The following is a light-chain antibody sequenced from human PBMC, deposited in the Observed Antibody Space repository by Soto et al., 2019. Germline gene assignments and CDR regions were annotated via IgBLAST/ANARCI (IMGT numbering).Light chain of an antibody. CDR3: MQALRPPLT. CDR2: LGS. V-gene: IGKV2-28*01. CDR1: QSLLNSNGYNC. J-gene: IGKJ4*01. Sequence: DIVMTQSPLYLPVTPGEPASISCRSSQSLLNSNGYNCLDWYLQRPGQSPQLLIHLGSIRASGVPDRFSASGSGTDFTLKISRVEAEDVGVYYCMQALRPPLTFGGGTKVEIK.